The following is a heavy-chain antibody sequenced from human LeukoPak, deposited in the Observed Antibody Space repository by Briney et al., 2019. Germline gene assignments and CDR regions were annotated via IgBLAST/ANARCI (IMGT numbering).Heavy chain of an antibody. J-gene: IGHJ4*02. V-gene: IGHV3-30*03. CDR2: ISYDGSNK. D-gene: IGHD6-19*01. Sequence: PGRSLRLSCAASGFTFSSYGMHWVRQAPGKGLEWVAVISYDGSNKYYADSVKGRFTISRDNSKNTLYLQMNSLRGEDTAVYYCAGDLVAVAGNGDYWGQGTLVTVSS. CDR3: AGDLVAVAGNGDY. CDR1: GFTFSSYG.